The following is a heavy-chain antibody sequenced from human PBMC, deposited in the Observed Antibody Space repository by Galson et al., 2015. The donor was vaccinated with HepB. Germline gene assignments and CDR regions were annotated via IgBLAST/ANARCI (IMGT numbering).Heavy chain of an antibody. CDR1: GFTFSSYW. CDR3: ARRISLVRGIITKPDYYYGMDV. J-gene: IGHJ6*02. D-gene: IGHD3-10*01. CDR2: INQDGSSK. V-gene: IGHV3-7*03. Sequence: SLRLSCAASGFTFSSYWMNWVRQAQGKGLEWVAHINQDGSSKYYVDSVKGRFTISRDNAKDSVYLQLDSLRAEDTAGYYCARRISLVRGIITKPDYYYGMDVWGQGTTVTVAS.